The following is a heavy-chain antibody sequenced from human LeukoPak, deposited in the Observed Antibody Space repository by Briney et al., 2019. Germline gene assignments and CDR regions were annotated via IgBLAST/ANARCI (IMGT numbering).Heavy chain of an antibody. V-gene: IGHV4-34*01. CDR1: GGSFSGYY. CDR2: INHSGST. CDR3: ARLPGYCSGGSCYSHNYYYYYYMDV. Sequence: SETLSPTCAVYGGSFSGYYWSWIRQPPGKGLEWIGEINHSGSTDYNPSLKSRVTISVDTSKNQFSLKLSSVTAADTAVYYCARLPGYCSGGSCYSHNYYYYYYMDVWGKGTTVTISS. J-gene: IGHJ6*03. D-gene: IGHD2-15*01.